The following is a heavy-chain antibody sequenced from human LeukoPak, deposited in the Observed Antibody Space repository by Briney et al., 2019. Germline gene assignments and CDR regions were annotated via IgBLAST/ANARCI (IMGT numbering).Heavy chain of an antibody. D-gene: IGHD5-18*01. CDR3: ARRRDERGYTDIFDI. Sequence: GESLKISCKGSGYSFTTYWIGWVRQMPGKGLEWMGIIYPGDSDTRYSPSFQGQVTISADKSISTAYLQWSSLKASDTAMYYCARRRDERGYTDIFDIWGQGTMVTVSS. CDR1: GYSFTTYW. V-gene: IGHV5-51*01. CDR2: IYPGDSDT. J-gene: IGHJ3*02.